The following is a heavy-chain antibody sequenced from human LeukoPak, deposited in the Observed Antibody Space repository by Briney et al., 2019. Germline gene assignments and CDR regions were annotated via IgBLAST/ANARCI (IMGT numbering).Heavy chain of an antibody. D-gene: IGHD3-9*01. V-gene: IGHV3-23*01. CDR1: GFTFSNYA. Sequence: GGSLRPSCAASGFTFSNYAMSWVRQAPGKGLEWVSAILGSGGSTYYADSVKGRFTVSRDKSKSTLYLQMNSLRAEDTALYYCAKWGDYDVLTGYYVPDYWGQGTLVTVSS. J-gene: IGHJ4*02. CDR3: AKWGDYDVLTGYYVPDY. CDR2: ILGSGGST.